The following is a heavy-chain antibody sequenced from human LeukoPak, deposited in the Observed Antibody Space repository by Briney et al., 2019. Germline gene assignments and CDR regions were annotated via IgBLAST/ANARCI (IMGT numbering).Heavy chain of an antibody. V-gene: IGHV3-23*01. CDR1: GFGYSTFA. D-gene: IGHD1-1*01. CDR3: AKANYVWNDSHFAS. CDR2: ISTSGETT. J-gene: IGHJ4*02. Sequence: GGSLRLSCAASGFGYSTFAMAWVRQAPGKGLERVSTISTSGETTYYADSVKGRFTASRDNSKNTLSPQKKGLGVDDPAVYFCAKANYVWNDSHFASWGQGALATVSS.